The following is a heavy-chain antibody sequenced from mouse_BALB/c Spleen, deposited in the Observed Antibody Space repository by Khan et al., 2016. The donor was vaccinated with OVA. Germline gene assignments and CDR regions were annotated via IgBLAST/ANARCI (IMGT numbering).Heavy chain of an antibody. Sequence: QVQLQQSGPELVKPGASVKMSCKASGYSFTDYIISWVKQRTGQGLQWIGEIYPGSGSIYSNEEFTGKATLTADKSSNQAYMPLSSLPYVAYAVFGCERRDYGSSYPGFVYWGQGTLVTVSA. V-gene: IGHV1-77*01. J-gene: IGHJ3*01. CDR2: IYPGSGSI. CDR1: GYSFTDYI. CDR3: ERRDYGSSYPGFVY. D-gene: IGHD1-1*01.